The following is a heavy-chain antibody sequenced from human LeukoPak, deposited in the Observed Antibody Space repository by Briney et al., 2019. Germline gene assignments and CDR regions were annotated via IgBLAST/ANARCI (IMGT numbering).Heavy chain of an antibody. CDR3: AKDRGLGFYDDSGHHY. Sequence: VGSLRLSCAASGFTFKDYGMSWVRQAPGKGLEWLSHISGSGNSAHYADSVKGRFTISRDNSKNTVYLQMNSLRAEDTAVYYCAKDRGLGFYDDSGHHYWGQGTLVTVSS. CDR2: ISGSGNSA. J-gene: IGHJ4*02. V-gene: IGHV3-23*01. CDR1: GFTFKDYG. D-gene: IGHD2/OR15-2a*01.